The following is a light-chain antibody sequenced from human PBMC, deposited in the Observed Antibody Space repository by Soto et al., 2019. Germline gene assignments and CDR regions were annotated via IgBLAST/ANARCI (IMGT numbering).Light chain of an antibody. J-gene: IGKJ1*01. CDR1: QSVSSN. Sequence: EIVMTQSPATLSVSPGERATLSCRVSQSVSSNLAWYQQTPGQAPRLIXYGAFTRATGIPARFSGSGSGTELTLTISSLQSEDFAVYYCQQYNNWPPWTFGQGTKVDIK. CDR2: GAF. CDR3: QQYNNWPPWT. V-gene: IGKV3-15*01.